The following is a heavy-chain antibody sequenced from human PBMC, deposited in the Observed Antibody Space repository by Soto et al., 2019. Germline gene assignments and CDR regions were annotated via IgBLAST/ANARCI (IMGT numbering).Heavy chain of an antibody. CDR2: IWYDGSNK. CDR1: GFTFSSYG. J-gene: IGHJ4*02. Sequence: PGGSLRLSCAASGFTFSSYGMHWVRQAPGKGLEWVAVIWYDGSNKYYADSVKGRFTISRDNSKNTLYLQMNSLRAEDTAVYYCARDVELDSIGCPGVYWGQGTLVTVSS. V-gene: IGHV3-33*01. CDR3: ARDVELDSIGCPGVY. D-gene: IGHD6-19*01.